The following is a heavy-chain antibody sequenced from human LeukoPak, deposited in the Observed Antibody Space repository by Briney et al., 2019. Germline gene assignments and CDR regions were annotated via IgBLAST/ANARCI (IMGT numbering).Heavy chain of an antibody. V-gene: IGHV3-53*01. D-gene: IGHD3-16*01. CDR1: GFTVSSNF. Sequence: GGSLRLSCAASGFTVSSNFMSWFRQAPGKGLEWVSALYTGGSTHYADSVKGRFTISRDISKNTVYLQMNSLRAEDTAVYYCVRVAPPLAMITIVDYWGQGTLVTVSS. CDR2: LYTGGST. CDR3: VRVAPPLAMITIVDY. J-gene: IGHJ4*02.